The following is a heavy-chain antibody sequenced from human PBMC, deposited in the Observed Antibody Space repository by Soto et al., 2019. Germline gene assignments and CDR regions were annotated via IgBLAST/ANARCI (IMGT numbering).Heavy chain of an antibody. CDR1: GFTVSINY. CDR2: IYSGGST. Sequence: PGGSLRLSCAASGFTVSINYMSWVRQAPGKGLEWVSVIYSGGSTYYADSVKGRFTISRDNSKNTLYLQMNSLRDEDTAVYYCARPVGGGVPYYYYYYHMDVWGKGTTVTVSS. V-gene: IGHV3-66*04. D-gene: IGHD3-16*01. J-gene: IGHJ6*03. CDR3: ARPVGGGVPYYYYYYHMDV.